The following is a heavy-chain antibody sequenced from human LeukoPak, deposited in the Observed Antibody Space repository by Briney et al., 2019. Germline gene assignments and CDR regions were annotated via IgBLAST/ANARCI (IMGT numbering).Heavy chain of an antibody. D-gene: IGHD3-9*01. J-gene: IGHJ4*02. V-gene: IGHV1-2*02. CDR2: INPNSGGT. CDR3: ARGVARNYDILTRYDPPVYY. Sequence: ASVKVSCKASGYTFTGYYMHWVRQAPGQGLEWMGWINPNSGGTNYAQKFQGRVTMTRDTSITTAYMHLSRLTSDDTAVYYCARGVARNYDILTRYDPPVYYWGQGTLVTVSS. CDR1: GYTFTGYY.